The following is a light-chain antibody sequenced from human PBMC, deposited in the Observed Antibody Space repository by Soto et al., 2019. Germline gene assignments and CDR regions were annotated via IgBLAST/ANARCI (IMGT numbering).Light chain of an antibody. CDR1: QSISSW. V-gene: IGKV1-5*03. J-gene: IGKJ1*01. CDR3: QQYNSKRA. Sequence: DIQMTQSPSTLSASVGDTVTITCLASQSISSWLAWHQQKPGKDPKLLISKASTLESGVPSRFSGSGSGTDFTLTSSGLQPDDFAIYYCQQYNSKRAFGQGTKVEIK. CDR2: KAS.